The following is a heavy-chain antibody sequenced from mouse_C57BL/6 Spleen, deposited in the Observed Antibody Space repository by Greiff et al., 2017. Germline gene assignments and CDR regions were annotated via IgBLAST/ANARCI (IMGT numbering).Heavy chain of an antibody. CDR2: ISSGSSTI. CDR1: GFTFSDYG. CDR3: AREAFITPWFAY. Sequence: EVKVVESGGGLVKPGGSLKLSCAASGFTFSDYGMHWVRQAPEKGLEWVAYISSGSSTIYYADTVKGRFTISRDNAKNTLFLQMTSLRSEDTAMYYCAREAFITPWFAYWGQGTLVTVSA. V-gene: IGHV5-17*01. D-gene: IGHD1-1*01. J-gene: IGHJ3*01.